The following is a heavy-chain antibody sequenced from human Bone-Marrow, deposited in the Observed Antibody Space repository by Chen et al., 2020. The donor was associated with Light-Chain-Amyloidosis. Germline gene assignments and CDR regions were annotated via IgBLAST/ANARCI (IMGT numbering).Heavy chain of an antibody. Sequence: QVQLVQSGAEVKKTGASVKVSCKASGYTFTFYGISWVRQAPGQGLEWMGWISAYNGNTNYAQRLQGRVTLTTDTSTNTAYMDLRSLRSDDTAVYYCARDYGAGSYYNYYYGMDVWGQGTTVTVSS. D-gene: IGHD3-10*01. J-gene: IGHJ6*02. V-gene: IGHV1-18*04. CDR3: ARDYGAGSYYNYYYGMDV. CDR1: GYTFTFYG. CDR2: ISAYNGNT.